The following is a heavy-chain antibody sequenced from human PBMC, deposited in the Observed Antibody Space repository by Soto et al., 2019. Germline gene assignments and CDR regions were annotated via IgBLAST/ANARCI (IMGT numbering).Heavy chain of an antibody. CDR1: GYTFTSYA. CDR3: ARAPTQLEWYDY. D-gene: IGHD3-3*01. V-gene: IGHV1-69*13. J-gene: IGHJ4*02. Sequence: GASVKVSCKASGYTFTSYAISWVRQAPGQGLEWMGGIIPIFGTANYAQKFQGRVTITADESTSTAYMELSSLRSEDTAVYYCARAPTQLEWYDYWGQGTLVTVSS. CDR2: IIPIFGTA.